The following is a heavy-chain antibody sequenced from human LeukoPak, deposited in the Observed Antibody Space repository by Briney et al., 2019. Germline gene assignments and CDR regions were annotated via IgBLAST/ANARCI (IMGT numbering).Heavy chain of an antibody. V-gene: IGHV1-69*04. CDR3: ARGDGYNFPPDY. Sequence: SVKVSCKASGGTFSSYAISWVRQAPGQGLEWMGRIIPILGIANYAQKFQGRVTITADKSTSTAYMELSSLRSEDTAVYYCARGDGYNFPPDYWGQGTLVTASS. D-gene: IGHD5-24*01. J-gene: IGHJ4*02. CDR2: IIPILGIA. CDR1: GGTFSSYA.